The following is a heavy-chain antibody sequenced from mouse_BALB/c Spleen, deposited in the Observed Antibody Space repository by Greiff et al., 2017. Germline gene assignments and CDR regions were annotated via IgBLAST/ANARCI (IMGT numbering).Heavy chain of an antibody. CDR1: GYSFTGYN. Sequence: EVQLQESGPELEKPGASVKISCKASGYSFTGYNMNWVKQSNGKSLEWIGNIDPYSGGTSYNQKFKGKATLTVDKSSSTAYMQLKSLTSEDSAVYYCARDKRGLAYWGQGTRVTVSA. V-gene: IGHV1-39*01. CDR3: ARDKRGLAY. J-gene: IGHJ3*01. CDR2: IDPYSGGT.